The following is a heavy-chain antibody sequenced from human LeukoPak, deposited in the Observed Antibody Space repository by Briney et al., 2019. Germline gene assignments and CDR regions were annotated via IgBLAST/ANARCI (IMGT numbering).Heavy chain of an antibody. CDR2: ISSSSSYI. V-gene: IGHV3-21*01. CDR1: GFTFSSYS. CDR3: ARDGDYGDYLDY. D-gene: IGHD4-17*01. Sequence: GESLRLSCAASGFTFSSYSMNWVRQAPGKGLEWVSSISSSSSYIYYADSVKGRFTISRDNAKNSLYLQMNSLRAEDTAVYYCARDGDYGDYLDYWGQGTLVTVSS. J-gene: IGHJ4*02.